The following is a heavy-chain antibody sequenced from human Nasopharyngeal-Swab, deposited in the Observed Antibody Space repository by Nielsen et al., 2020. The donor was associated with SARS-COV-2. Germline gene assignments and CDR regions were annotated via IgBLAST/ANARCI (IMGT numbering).Heavy chain of an antibody. CDR2: IIPILGIA. D-gene: IGHD6-19*01. Sequence: SVKVSCKASGGTFSSYAISWVRQAPGQGLEWMGRIIPILGIANYAQKFQGRVTMTRDTSISTAYMELSRLRSDDTAVYYCARDRSYSSGGEHWFDPWGQGTLVTVSS. CDR1: GGTFSSYA. CDR3: ARDRSYSSGGEHWFDP. V-gene: IGHV1-69*04. J-gene: IGHJ5*02.